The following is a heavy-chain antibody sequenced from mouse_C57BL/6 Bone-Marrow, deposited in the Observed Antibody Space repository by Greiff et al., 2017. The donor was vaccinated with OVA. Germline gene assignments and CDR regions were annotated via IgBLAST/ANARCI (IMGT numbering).Heavy chain of an antibody. CDR2: IWSGGST. D-gene: IGHD2-2*01. CDR1: GFSFTSYG. Sequence: QVQLKESGPGLVQPSQSLSITCTVSGFSFTSYGVHWVRQSPGKGLEWLGVIWSGGSTDYNAAFISRLSISKDNSKSQVFFKMNSLQADDTAIYYCARNRGVTSHYYAMDYWGQGTAVTVSS. V-gene: IGHV2-2*01. J-gene: IGHJ4*01. CDR3: ARNRGVTSHYYAMDY.